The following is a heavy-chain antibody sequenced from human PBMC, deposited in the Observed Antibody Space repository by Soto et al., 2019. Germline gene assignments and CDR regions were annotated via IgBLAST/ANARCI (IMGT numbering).Heavy chain of an antibody. V-gene: IGHV3-53*01. J-gene: IGHJ5*02. Sequence: EVQLVDSGGGLIQPGGSLRLSCAASGFSVSSSHMIWVRQAPGKGLEWVSVIYSGGATYYAVSVKGRFTISRDRSKNTVYLQMDGLRPEDTAVYHCAKLGPYGSESYSFRYNWIDPWGQGTLVTVSS. CDR2: IYSGGAT. CDR1: GFSVSSSH. D-gene: IGHD3-10*01. CDR3: AKLGPYGSESYSFRYNWIDP.